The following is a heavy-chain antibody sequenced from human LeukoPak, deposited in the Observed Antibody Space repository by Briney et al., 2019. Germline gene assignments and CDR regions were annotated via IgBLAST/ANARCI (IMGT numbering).Heavy chain of an antibody. Sequence: PGGSLRLSCAGSGFIVTNNYMSWVRQAPGKGLEWVSVIYSGGSTYYAGSVKGRFTISRDNSKNTLYFQMNNLRAEGTAVYYCARGFGVSSGSLQQWGQGTLVTVSS. J-gene: IGHJ1*01. V-gene: IGHV3-53*01. CDR3: ARGFGVSSGSLQQ. CDR2: IYSGGST. D-gene: IGHD6-19*01. CDR1: GFIVTNNY.